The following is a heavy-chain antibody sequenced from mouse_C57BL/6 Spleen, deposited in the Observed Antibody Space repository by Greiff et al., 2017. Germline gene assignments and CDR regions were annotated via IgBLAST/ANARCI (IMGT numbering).Heavy chain of an antibody. CDR3: ARGYYGSSYVY. V-gene: IGHV1-69*01. CDR1: GYTFTSYW. Sequence: VQLQEPGAELVMPGASVKLSCKASGYTFTSYWMHWVKQRPGQGLEWIGEIDPSDSYTNYNQKFKGKSTLTVDKSSSTAYMQLSSLTSEDSAVYYCARGYYGSSYVYWGQGTTLTVSS. D-gene: IGHD1-1*01. J-gene: IGHJ2*01. CDR2: IDPSDSYT.